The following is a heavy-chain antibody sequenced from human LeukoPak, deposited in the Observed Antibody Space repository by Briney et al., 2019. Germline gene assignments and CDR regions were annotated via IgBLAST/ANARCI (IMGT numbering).Heavy chain of an antibody. CDR3: TTQLLYEHNFDY. CDR2: IKSNTDGGTT. CDR1: GFTFSDAW. J-gene: IGHJ4*02. D-gene: IGHD2-2*02. Sequence: GGSLRLSCAASGFTFSDAWMSWVRQTPGKGLEWVGRIKSNTDGGTTDFAAPVKGRFTISRDDSENALYLQMDSLKTEDTAVYYCTTQLLYEHNFDYWGQGTLVTVSS. V-gene: IGHV3-15*01.